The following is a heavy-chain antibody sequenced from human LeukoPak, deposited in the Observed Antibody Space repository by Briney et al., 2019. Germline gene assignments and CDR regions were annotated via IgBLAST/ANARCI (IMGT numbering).Heavy chain of an antibody. V-gene: IGHV4-59*01. J-gene: IGHJ6*03. D-gene: IGHD3-10*01. Sequence: PSETLSLTCTVSGGSISSYYWSWIRQPPGKGLEWIGYIYYSGSTNYNPSLKGRVIISVDTSKNQFSLKLSSVTAADTAVYYCARVEEGYGSGRRENYYYYYMDVWGKGTTVTISS. CDR1: GGSISSYY. CDR3: ARVEEGYGSGRRENYYYYYMDV. CDR2: IYYSGST.